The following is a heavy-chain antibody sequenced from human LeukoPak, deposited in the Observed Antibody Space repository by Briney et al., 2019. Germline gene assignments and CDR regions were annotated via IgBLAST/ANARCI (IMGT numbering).Heavy chain of an antibody. CDR3: ARHMATPGTRGFDS. CDR2: IYLGGKT. D-gene: IGHD5-24*01. Sequence: SGTLSLTCAVSGGSISSANWSSWVRQPPGKGLEWIGEIYLGGKTNYNPSLKSRVTISIDTSKNQFSLKLISVTAADTALYYCARHMATPGTRGFDSWGQGTLVTVSS. J-gene: IGHJ4*02. CDR1: GGSISSANW. V-gene: IGHV4-4*02.